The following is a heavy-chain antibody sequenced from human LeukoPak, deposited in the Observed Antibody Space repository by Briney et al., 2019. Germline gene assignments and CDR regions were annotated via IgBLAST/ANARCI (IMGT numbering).Heavy chain of an antibody. J-gene: IGHJ6*03. D-gene: IGHD3-10*01. CDR1: GYTFTGYY. V-gene: IGHV1-46*01. CDR3: ARDGSGSAYYYMDV. Sequence: ASVKVSCKASGYTFTGYYMHWVRQAPGQGLEWMGIINPSGGSTSYAQKFQGRVTMTRDMSTSTVYMELSRLRSDDTAVYYCARDGSGSAYYYMDVWGKGTTVTISS. CDR2: INPSGGST.